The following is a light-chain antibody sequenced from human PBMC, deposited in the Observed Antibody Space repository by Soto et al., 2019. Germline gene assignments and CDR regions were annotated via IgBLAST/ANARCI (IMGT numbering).Light chain of an antibody. CDR3: QQSYSTPYT. CDR2: GAS. CDR1: QTISNS. Sequence: DLQMTQSPSSLSASVGDRVTITCRASQTISNSLTWYQQKPGKAPQFLIFGASSLPGGVPSRFSGSRSGTDFTLTISSLQPEDFATYFCQQSYSTPYTFGQGTKLDIK. V-gene: IGKV1-39*01. J-gene: IGKJ2*01.